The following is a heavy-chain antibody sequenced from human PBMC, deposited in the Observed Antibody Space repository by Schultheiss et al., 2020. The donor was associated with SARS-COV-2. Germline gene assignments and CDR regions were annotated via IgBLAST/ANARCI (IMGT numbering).Heavy chain of an antibody. CDR1: GGSISSSSYY. CDR3: ARAEGFNWNDGPRSFDY. J-gene: IGHJ4*02. D-gene: IGHD1-20*01. CDR2: IYYSGST. V-gene: IGHV4-39*07. Sequence: GSLRLSCTVSGGSISSSSYYWGWIRQPPGKGLEWIGSIYYSGSTYYNPSLKSRVTISVDTSKNQFSLKLSSVTAADTAVYYCARAEGFNWNDGPRSFDYWGQGTLVTVSS.